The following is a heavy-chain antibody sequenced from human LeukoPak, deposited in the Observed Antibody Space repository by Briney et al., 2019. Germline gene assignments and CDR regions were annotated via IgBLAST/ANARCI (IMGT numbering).Heavy chain of an antibody. CDR1: GFTFNNYG. CDR3: AKGSAFYYIDV. J-gene: IGHJ6*03. Sequence: GGSLRLSCAASGFTFNNYGMHWVRQAPGKGLEWVAFIRYNGNNQYYADSVKGRFTISRDNSKNTLYLQMNSLKGDDTAVYYCAKGSAFYYIDVWGKGTTVTVSS. CDR2: IRYNGNNQ. D-gene: IGHD3-10*01. V-gene: IGHV3-30*02.